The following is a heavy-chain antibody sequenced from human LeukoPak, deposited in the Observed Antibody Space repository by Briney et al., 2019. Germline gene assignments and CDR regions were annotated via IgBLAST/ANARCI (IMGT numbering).Heavy chain of an antibody. CDR2: IYTSGST. J-gene: IGHJ4*02. D-gene: IGHD6-13*01. CDR1: GGSISSGSYY. CDR3: ARASIAAAGTVDY. V-gene: IGHV4-61*02. Sequence: SETLSLTCTVSGGSISSGSYYWSWIRQPAGKGLEWIGRIYTSGSTNYNPSLKSRVTISVDTSKNQFSLKLSSVTAADTAVYYCARASIAAAGTVDYWGQGTLVTVSS.